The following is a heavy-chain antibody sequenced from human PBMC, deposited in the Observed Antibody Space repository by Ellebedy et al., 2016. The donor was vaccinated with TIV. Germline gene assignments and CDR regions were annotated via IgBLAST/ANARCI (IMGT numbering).Heavy chain of an antibody. CDR1: GGSISTFY. J-gene: IGHJ4*02. Sequence: MPSETLSLTCNVSGGSISTFYWSWIRQPPGKGLVFIGYIYYIGITNYNPSLESRVAISLDTSENQFSLRLSSVTAADTAVYYCAAYYGGRFDYWGQGTLVTVSS. V-gene: IGHV4-59*01. D-gene: IGHD4-23*01. CDR3: AAYYGGRFDY. CDR2: IYYIGIT.